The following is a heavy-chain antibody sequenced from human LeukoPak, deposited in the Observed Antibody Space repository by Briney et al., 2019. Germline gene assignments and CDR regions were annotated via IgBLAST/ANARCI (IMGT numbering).Heavy chain of an antibody. J-gene: IGHJ4*02. Sequence: GGSLRLSCAASGFIFSSYEMNWVRQAPGKGLEWVSYISSSGSTIYYADSVKGRFTISRDNAKNSLYLQMNSLRAEDTAVYYCARGGPAVLRYFDWYHRSHYFDYWGQGTLVTVSS. D-gene: IGHD3-9*01. CDR1: GFIFSSYE. CDR3: ARGGPAVLRYFDWYHRSHYFDY. V-gene: IGHV3-48*03. CDR2: ISSSGSTI.